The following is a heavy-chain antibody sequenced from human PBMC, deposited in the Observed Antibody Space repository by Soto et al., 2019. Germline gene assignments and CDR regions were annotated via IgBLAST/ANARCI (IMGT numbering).Heavy chain of an antibody. Sequence: QLQLQESGPGLVKPSETLSLTCTVSGGSISSSSYYWGWIRQPPGKGLEWIGSIYYSGSTYYNPSLKSRVTISVDTSKNQFSLKLSSVTAADTAVYYCARHWLRPEITFGGVIDVGYYYFDYWGQGTLVTVSS. CDR1: GGSISSSSYY. D-gene: IGHD3-16*02. CDR2: IYYSGST. J-gene: IGHJ4*02. V-gene: IGHV4-39*01. CDR3: ARHWLRPEITFGGVIDVGYYYFDY.